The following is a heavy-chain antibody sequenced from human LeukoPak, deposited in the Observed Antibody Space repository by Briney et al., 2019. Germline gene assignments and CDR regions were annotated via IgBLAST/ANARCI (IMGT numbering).Heavy chain of an antibody. V-gene: IGHV3-23*01. D-gene: IGHD1-26*01. J-gene: IGHJ4*02. CDR3: AKGDKVGPTLFDY. Sequence: GGSLRLSCAASRFTFSSYAMGWVHQAPGKGLQWVSGISGSGDYTYYADPVKGRFTISRDNSKNTLYLQMNSLRAEDTAMYYCAKGDKVGPTLFDYWGQGTLVTVSS. CDR2: ISGSGDYT. CDR1: RFTFSSYA.